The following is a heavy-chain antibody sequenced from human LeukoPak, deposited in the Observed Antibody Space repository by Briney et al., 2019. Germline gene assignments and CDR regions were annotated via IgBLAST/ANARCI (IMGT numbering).Heavy chain of an antibody. CDR3: ARLFRGVIV. Sequence: PSDTLSLTCTVSGGSISSYYWSWLRQPPGKGLEWIGYICYSGSPNYNPSLKSRLAISVDTSKTQFSLKLSSVPAADTAVYYCARLFRGVIVWGQGTLDTV. J-gene: IGHJ4*02. D-gene: IGHD3-16*02. V-gene: IGHV4-59*08. CDR2: ICYSGSP. CDR1: GGSISSYY.